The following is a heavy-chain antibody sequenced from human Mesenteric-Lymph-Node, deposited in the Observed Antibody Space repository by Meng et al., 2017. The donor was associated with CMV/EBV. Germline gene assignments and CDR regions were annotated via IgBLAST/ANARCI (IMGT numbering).Heavy chain of an antibody. V-gene: IGHV2-5*02. D-gene: IGHD6-13*01. CDR3: AHSSGIAAAGPFYFDY. Sequence: QITLKASGPTLVKSTETLTLTCAFSGFSLSTSGVGVGWIRQPPGKALEWLALIYWDDDKRCSPSLKSRLTITKDTSKNQVVLTMTNMDPVDTATYYCAHSSGIAAAGPFYFDYWGQGTLVTVSS. CDR2: IYWDDDK. J-gene: IGHJ4*02. CDR1: GFSLSTSGVG.